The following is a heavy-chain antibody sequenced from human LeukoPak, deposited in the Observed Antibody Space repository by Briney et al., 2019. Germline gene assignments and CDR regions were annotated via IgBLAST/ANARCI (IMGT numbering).Heavy chain of an antibody. Sequence: ASVKVSCKASGGTFSSYAISWVRQAPGQGLEWMGGIIPIFGTANYAQKFQGRVTITADESTSTAYMELSSLRPEDTAVYYCASNSRDGYNEGWGQGTLVTVSS. J-gene: IGHJ4*02. CDR3: ASNSRDGYNEG. V-gene: IGHV1-69*13. CDR2: IIPIFGTA. CDR1: GGTFSSYA. D-gene: IGHD5-24*01.